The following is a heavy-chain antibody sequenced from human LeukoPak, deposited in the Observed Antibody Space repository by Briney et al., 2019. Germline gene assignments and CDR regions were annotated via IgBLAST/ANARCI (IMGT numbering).Heavy chain of an antibody. J-gene: IGHJ4*02. V-gene: IGHV3-23*01. CDR1: GFSFSSYA. CDR2: MSSSDDGR. CDR3: ARAPVTSCRGAFCYPFDI. D-gene: IGHD2-15*01. Sequence: GGSLRPSCATSGFSFSSYAMSWVRQAPGKGLEWVSAMSSSDDGRYYAASVRGRFTISRDTPRSTLYLQMNSLRAEDAAVYYCARAPVTSCRGAFCYPFDIWGQGTLVTVSS.